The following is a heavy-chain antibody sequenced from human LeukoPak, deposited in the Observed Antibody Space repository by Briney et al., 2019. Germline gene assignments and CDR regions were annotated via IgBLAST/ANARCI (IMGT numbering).Heavy chain of an antibody. Sequence: GGSLRLSCAASGFTFGDYAVSWVRQAPGKGLEWIGFIRSKAYGGTTQYAASVKDRFTLSRDDSKSITYLQMNSLKTEDTAVYYCTRDHPYYYDNSGYPLDYWGQGTLVTVSS. D-gene: IGHD3-22*01. CDR2: IRSKAYGGTT. J-gene: IGHJ4*02. CDR3: TRDHPYYYDNSGYPLDY. V-gene: IGHV3-49*04. CDR1: GFTFGDYA.